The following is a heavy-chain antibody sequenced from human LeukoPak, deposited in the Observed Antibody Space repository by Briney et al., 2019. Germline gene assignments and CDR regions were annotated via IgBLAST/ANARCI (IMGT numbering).Heavy chain of an antibody. CDR3: ARGLYYYGSGSYSLGY. V-gene: IGHV4-34*01. CDR2: INHSGST. D-gene: IGHD3-10*01. CDR1: GGSFSGYY. Sequence: SETLSLTCAVYGGSFSGYYWSWIRQPPGKGLEWIGEINHSGSTNYSPSLKSRVTISVDTSKNQFSLKLSSVTAADTAVYYCARGLYYYGSGSYSLGYWGQGTLVTVSS. J-gene: IGHJ4*02.